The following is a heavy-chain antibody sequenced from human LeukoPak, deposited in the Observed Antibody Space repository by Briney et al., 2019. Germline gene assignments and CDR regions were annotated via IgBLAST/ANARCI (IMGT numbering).Heavy chain of an antibody. CDR3: AKSGVGGVKYYFDY. CDR1: GFTVSSNY. D-gene: IGHD2-8*02. CDR2: IYSGGST. J-gene: IGHJ4*02. V-gene: IGHV3-53*01. Sequence: PGGSLRLSCAASGFTVSSNYMSWVRQAPGKGLEWVSVIYSGGSTYYADSVKGRFTISRDTSKNTLYLQMNSLRAEDTAVYFCAKSGVGGVKYYFDYWGQGTLVTVSS.